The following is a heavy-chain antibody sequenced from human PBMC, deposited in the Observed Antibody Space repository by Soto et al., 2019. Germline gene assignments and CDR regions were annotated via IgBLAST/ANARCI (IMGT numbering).Heavy chain of an antibody. CDR3: ARGQCWSYYRAFHI. Sequence: VSNTRAQYPFSSYDINWVRQATGQGPESMGWMNPNRGNTVYAQKFQCSVSMTRNTSISAAYMELISLRCADADVYYCARGQCWSYYRAFHIWGQG. J-gene: IGHJ3*02. CDR1: QYPFSSYD. V-gene: IGHV1-8*01. D-gene: IGHD1-26*01. CDR2: MNPNRGNT.